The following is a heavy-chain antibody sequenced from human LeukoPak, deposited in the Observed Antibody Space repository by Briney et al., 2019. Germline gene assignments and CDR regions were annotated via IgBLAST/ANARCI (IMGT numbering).Heavy chain of an antibody. V-gene: IGHV3-7*01. CDR3: ARDTGGGYSCYDC. CDR1: GFTFSSYW. Sequence: GGSLRLSCAASGFTFSSYWMTWIRQAPGKGLEWVADIKQDGSEKYYVDSVKGRFTISRDNAKSSLYLQMNSLRAEDTAVYYCARDTGGGYSCYDCWGQGTLVTVSS. CDR2: IKQDGSEK. D-gene: IGHD5-18*01. J-gene: IGHJ4*02.